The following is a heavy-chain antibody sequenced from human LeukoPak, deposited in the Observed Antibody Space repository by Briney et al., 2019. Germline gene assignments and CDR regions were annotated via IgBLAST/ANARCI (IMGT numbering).Heavy chain of an antibody. J-gene: IGHJ4*02. Sequence: ASVKVSCKASGYTFTGYYMHWVRQAPGQGLEWMGWINPNSGGTNYAQKFQGRVTMTRDTSISTAYMELSRLRSDDTAVYYCARDNKGKARVFGYFDCWGQGTLVTVSS. V-gene: IGHV1-2*02. CDR3: ARDNKGKARVFGYFDC. CDR2: INPNSGGT. D-gene: IGHD3-16*01. CDR1: GYTFTGYY.